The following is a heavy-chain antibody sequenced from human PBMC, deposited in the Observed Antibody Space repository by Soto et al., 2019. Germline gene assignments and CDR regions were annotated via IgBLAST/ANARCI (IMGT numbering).Heavy chain of an antibody. CDR1: GYTFTSYD. V-gene: IGHV1-8*01. CDR3: ARVFSGCSSTSCYPVPWFNP. D-gene: IGHD2-2*01. Sequence: ASVKVSCKASGYTFTSYDIDWVRQATGQGLEWMGWMNPNSGNTGYAQKFQGRVTMTRNTSISTAYMELSSLRSEDTAVYYCARVFSGCSSTSCYPVPWFNPWGQGTLVTVSS. J-gene: IGHJ5*02. CDR2: MNPNSGNT.